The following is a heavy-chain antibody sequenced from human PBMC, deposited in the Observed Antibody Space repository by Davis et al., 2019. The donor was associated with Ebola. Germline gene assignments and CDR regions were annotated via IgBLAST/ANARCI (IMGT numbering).Heavy chain of an antibody. J-gene: IGHJ5*02. CDR3: ARRRIAAAEVWIDP. D-gene: IGHD6-13*01. CDR1: GGSFSGYY. V-gene: IGHV4-34*01. CDR2: INHSGST. Sequence: SETLSLTCAVYGGSFSGYYWSWIRQPPGKGLEWIGEINHSGSTNYNPSLKSRVTISVDTSKNQFSLKLSSVTAADTAVYYCARRRIAAAEVWIDPWGQGTLVTVSS.